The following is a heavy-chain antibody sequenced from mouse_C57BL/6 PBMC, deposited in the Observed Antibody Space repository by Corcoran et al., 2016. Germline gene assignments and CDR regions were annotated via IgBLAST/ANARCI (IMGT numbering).Heavy chain of an antibody. CDR2: INTYSGVP. V-gene: IGHV9-3*01. CDR3: ARRDSSGPDWFAY. CDR1: GYTFTTYG. Sequence: QIQLVQSGPELKKPGETVKISCKASGYTFTTYGMSWVKQAPGKGLKWMGWINTYSGVPTYADDFKGRFAFSLETSASTAYLQINNLKNEDTATYVCARRDSSGPDWFAYWGQGTLVTVSA. J-gene: IGHJ3*01. D-gene: IGHD3-2*02.